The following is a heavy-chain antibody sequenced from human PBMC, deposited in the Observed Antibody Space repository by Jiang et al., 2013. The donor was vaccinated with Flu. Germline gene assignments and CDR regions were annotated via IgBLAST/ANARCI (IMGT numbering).Heavy chain of an antibody. V-gene: IGHV4-39*07. D-gene: IGHD2-8*01. CDR1: GGSISTSSYY. J-gene: IGHJ3*02. Sequence: PSETLSLTCTVSGGSISTSSYYWGWIRQPPGKGLEWIGNIYYTETTYYNPSLKNRVTISVDRPNNQFSLRLSSVTAADTAVYYCARDDSYMVAFDIWGQGTMVTVSS. CDR3: ARDDSYMVAFDI. CDR2: IYYTETT.